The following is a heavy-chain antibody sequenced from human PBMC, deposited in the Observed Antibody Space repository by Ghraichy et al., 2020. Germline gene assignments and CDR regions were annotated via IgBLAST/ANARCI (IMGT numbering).Heavy chain of an antibody. CDR1: GGSFSGYY. CDR3: ARGLGYCSSTYCYNWFDP. Sequence: SETLSLTCAVYGGSFSGYYWSWIRQPPGKGLEWIGEINHSGSTNYNPSLKSRLTVSVDTSKNQFSLKLSSVAAADTAIYYCARGLGYCSSTYCYNWFDPWGQGTLVTVSS. D-gene: IGHD2-2*01. CDR2: INHSGST. V-gene: IGHV4-34*01. J-gene: IGHJ5*02.